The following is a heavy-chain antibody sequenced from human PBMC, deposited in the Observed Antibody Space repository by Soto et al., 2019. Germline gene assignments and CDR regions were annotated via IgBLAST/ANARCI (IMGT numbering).Heavy chain of an antibody. CDR2: IIPIFGTA. J-gene: IGHJ4*02. V-gene: IGHV1-69*01. CDR1: GYTLTSYH. D-gene: IGHD2-15*01. CDR3: AILLGYCSGGSCPRDY. Sequence: QVQLVQSGAEVKKPGASVKVSCKASGYTLTSYHMDWVRQAPGQGLEWMGGIIPIFGTANYAQKFQGRVTITADESTSTAYMELSSLRSEDTAVYYCAILLGYCSGGSCPRDYWGQGTLVTVSS.